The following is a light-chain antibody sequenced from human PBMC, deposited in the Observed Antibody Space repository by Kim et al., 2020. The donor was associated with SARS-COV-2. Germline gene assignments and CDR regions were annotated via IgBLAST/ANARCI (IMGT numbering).Light chain of an antibody. CDR1: QSISSW. V-gene: IGKV1-5*01. J-gene: IGKJ2*01. CDR3: QHYNSYSET. Sequence: SASVGDRVTITCRASQSISSWLAWYQQKRGKAPKLLIYDASNVEPGVPSRFSGSGSGTVFTLTVSSLQPDDFATYYCQHYNSYSETFGQGTKLEI. CDR2: DAS.